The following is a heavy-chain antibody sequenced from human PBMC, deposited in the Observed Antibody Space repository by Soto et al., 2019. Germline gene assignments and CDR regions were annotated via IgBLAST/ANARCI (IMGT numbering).Heavy chain of an antibody. V-gene: IGHV3-30-3*01. Sequence: PGGSLRLSCAASGFTFSSYAMHWVRQAPGKGLEWVAVISYDGSNKYYADSVKGRFTISRDNSKNTLYLQMNSLRAEDTAVHYCARGLRAYSSGWIGWYFDYWGQGTLVTVSS. CDR2: ISYDGSNK. D-gene: IGHD6-19*01. CDR1: GFTFSSYA. CDR3: ARGLRAYSSGWIGWYFDY. J-gene: IGHJ4*02.